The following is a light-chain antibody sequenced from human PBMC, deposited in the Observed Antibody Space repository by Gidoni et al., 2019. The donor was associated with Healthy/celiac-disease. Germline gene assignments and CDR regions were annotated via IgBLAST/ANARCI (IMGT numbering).Light chain of an antibody. CDR3: MQALQTPPAT. J-gene: IGKJ4*01. CDR1: QSLLHSNGYNY. Sequence: DIVMTQSPLSLPVTPGEPASISCSSSQSLLHSNGYNYLDWYLQKPGQSPQLLIYLGSNRASGVPDRFSGSGSGTDFTLKISRVEAEDVGVYYCMQALQTPPATFGGGTKVEIK. CDR2: LGS. V-gene: IGKV2-28*01.